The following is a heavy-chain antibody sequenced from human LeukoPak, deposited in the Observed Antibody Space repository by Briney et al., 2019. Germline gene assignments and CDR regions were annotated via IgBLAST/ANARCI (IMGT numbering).Heavy chain of an antibody. D-gene: IGHD3-10*01. CDR2: ISYDGSNK. CDR3: ARDSLGDPTYYFDY. J-gene: IGHJ4*02. Sequence: PGGSLRLSCAASGFTFSSYAMHWVRQAPGKGLEWVAVISYDGSNKYQADSVKGRFTISRDNSKNTLYLQMNSLRAEDTAVYYCARDSLGDPTYYFDYWGQGTLVTVSS. V-gene: IGHV3-30*04. CDR1: GFTFSSYA.